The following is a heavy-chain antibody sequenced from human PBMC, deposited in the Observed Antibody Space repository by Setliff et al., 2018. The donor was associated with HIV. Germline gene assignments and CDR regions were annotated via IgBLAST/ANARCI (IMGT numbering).Heavy chain of an antibody. Sequence: SETLSLTCNVSGGSISSVNYYWNWIRQPAGKGPEWIGRIYASGSPTYNSSLESRVTISVDTSKNHFSLRLNSVTAADTAVYFCARAPRYYRGWYIPEYFDNWGEGTLVTVSS. V-gene: IGHV4-61*02. CDR1: GGSISSVNYY. CDR2: IYASGSP. CDR3: ARAPRYYRGWYIPEYFDN. D-gene: IGHD6-19*01. J-gene: IGHJ4*02.